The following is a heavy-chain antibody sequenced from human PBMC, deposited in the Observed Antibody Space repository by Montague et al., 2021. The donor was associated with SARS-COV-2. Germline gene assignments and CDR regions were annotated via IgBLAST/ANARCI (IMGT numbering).Heavy chain of an antibody. CDR2: IYYSGST. CDR1: GASVGSSD. D-gene: IGHD5-12*01. Sequence: SETLSLTCTVSGASVGSSDWGWIRQPPGKGLEWIGNIYYSGSTNYNPSLKSRVTISVDTSKNQFSLKLSSVTAADTAVYYCARLQGGRRLMDYWGQGTLVTVPS. V-gene: IGHV4-59*02. CDR3: ARLQGGRRLMDY. J-gene: IGHJ4*02.